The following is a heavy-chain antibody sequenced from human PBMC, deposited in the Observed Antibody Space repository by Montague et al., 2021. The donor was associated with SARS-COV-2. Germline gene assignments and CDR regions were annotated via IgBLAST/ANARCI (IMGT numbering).Heavy chain of an antibody. CDR3: ARAQNTCFIANCVNYFDV. J-gene: IGHJ4*02. V-gene: IGHV4-59*01. Sequence: SETLSLTCEVSGDAISSYYWSWIRQSPGKGLEWIGYVHYTGSTKYNPSLKTRVTLSLGTPKNHFSLKLRSVTAADTAMYYCARAQNTCFIANCVNYFDVWGLGALVTVSS. D-gene: IGHD1-1*01. CDR2: VHYTGST. CDR1: GDAISSYY.